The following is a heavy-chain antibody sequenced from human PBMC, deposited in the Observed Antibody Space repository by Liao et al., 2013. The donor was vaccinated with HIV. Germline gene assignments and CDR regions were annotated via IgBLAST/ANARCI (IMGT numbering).Heavy chain of an antibody. CDR3: ARGRTDTFDY. J-gene: IGHJ4*02. D-gene: IGHD5-18*01. Sequence: QLQLQESGPGLVKPSETLSLSCTVSGGSIRSSSYYWGWIRQPPGKGLEWIGSMYYSGSTNYNPSLQSRVTMSVDTSKNQFSLKLSSVTAADTAVYYCARGRTDTFDYWGQGTLVTVSS. CDR2: MYYSGST. CDR1: GGSIRSSSYY. V-gene: IGHV4-39*07.